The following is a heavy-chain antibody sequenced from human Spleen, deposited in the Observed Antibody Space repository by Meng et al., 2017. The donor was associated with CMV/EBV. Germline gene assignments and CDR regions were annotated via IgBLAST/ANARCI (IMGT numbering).Heavy chain of an antibody. CDR1: GGSINSADYY. Sequence: CTVSGGSINSADYYLTWVRQTPGKGLEWIGYLSYSGSTYYNPSLRSRVTISVDTSKNQFSLKLSSVTAADTAVYYCATVGGDGWFDPWGQGTLVTVSS. D-gene: IGHD2-21*02. CDR2: LSYSGST. J-gene: IGHJ5*02. CDR3: ATVGGDGWFDP. V-gene: IGHV4-30-4*08.